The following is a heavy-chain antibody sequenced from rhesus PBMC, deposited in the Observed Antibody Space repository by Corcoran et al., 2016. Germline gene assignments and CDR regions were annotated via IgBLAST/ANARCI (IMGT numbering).Heavy chain of an antibody. V-gene: IGHV4S10*01. CDR2: IYGSGTST. CDR3: ARDNWGDYEVFDY. J-gene: IGHJ4*01. CDR1: GGSISDSYR. Sequence: QVQLQESGPGVVKPSETLSLTCAVSGGSISDSYRWSWIRQPPGKGLECIGYIYGSGTSTNYNPSRKRRVTIAKDTSKNQFSLKLSSVTAADTAVYYCARDNWGDYEVFDYWGQGVLVTVSS. D-gene: IGHD3-34*01.